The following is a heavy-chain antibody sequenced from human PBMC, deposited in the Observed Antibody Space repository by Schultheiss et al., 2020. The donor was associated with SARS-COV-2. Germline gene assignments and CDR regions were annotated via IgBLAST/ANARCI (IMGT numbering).Heavy chain of an antibody. Sequence: GGSLRLSCAASGFTFSSYAMSWVRQAPGKGLEWVSAISGSGGSTYYADSVKGRFTISRDNSKNTLYLQMNSLRAEDTAVYYCAKDRIITMIVVVITTWDYWGQGTLVTVSS. D-gene: IGHD3-22*01. V-gene: IGHV3-23*01. CDR2: ISGSGGST. J-gene: IGHJ4*02. CDR3: AKDRIITMIVVVITTWDY. CDR1: GFTFSSYA.